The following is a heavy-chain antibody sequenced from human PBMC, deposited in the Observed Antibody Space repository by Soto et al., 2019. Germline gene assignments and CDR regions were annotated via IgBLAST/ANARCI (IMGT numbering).Heavy chain of an antibody. CDR2: INAGNGNT. D-gene: IGHD6-19*01. CDR1: GYTFTSYA. J-gene: IGHJ6*03. V-gene: IGHV1-3*01. Sequence: GASVKVSWKASGYTFTSYAMHWVRQAPGQRLEWMGWINAGNGNTKYSQKFQGRVTITRDTSASTAYMELSSLRSEDTAVYYCARLISCWPHDYYYYYYLDVWAKGNTVTVSS. CDR3: ARLISCWPHDYYYYYYLDV.